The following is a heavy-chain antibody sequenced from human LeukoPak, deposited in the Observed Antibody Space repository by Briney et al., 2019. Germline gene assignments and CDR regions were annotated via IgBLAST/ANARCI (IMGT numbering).Heavy chain of an antibody. CDR3: ARGDGYNDY. CDR2: INHSGST. V-gene: IGHV4-34*01. D-gene: IGHD5-24*01. Sequence: SETLSLTCAVYGGSFSGYYWSWIRQPPVKGLEWIGEINHSGSTNYNPSLKSRVTISVDTSKNQFSLKLSSVTAADTAVYYCARGDGYNDYWGQGTLVTVSS. J-gene: IGHJ4*02. CDR1: GGSFSGYY.